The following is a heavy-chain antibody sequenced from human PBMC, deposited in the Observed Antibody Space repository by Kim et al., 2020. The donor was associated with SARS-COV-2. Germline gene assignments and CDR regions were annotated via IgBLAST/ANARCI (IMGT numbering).Heavy chain of an antibody. CDR1: GFTFSSYG. D-gene: IGHD2-15*01. Sequence: GGSLRLSCAASGFTFSSYGMHWVRQAPGKGLEWVAVISYDGSNKYYADSVKGRFTISRDNSKNTLYLQMNSLRAEDTAVYYCARRLLGIDYWGQGTLVTVSS. V-gene: IGHV3-30*03. CDR2: ISYDGSNK. J-gene: IGHJ4*02. CDR3: ARRLLGIDY.